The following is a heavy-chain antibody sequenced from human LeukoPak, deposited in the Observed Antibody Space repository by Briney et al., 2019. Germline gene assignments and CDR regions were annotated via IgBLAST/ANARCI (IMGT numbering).Heavy chain of an antibody. J-gene: IGHJ6*02. D-gene: IGHD5-18*01. Sequence: SETLSLTCTVSGGSISSYYWIWIRQPPGKGLEWIGYIYYSGSTNYNPSLKSRVTISVDTSKNQFSLKLSSVTAADTAVYYCARAPDTVSWYGMDVWGQGTTVTVSS. CDR1: GGSISSYY. CDR3: ARAPDTVSWYGMDV. CDR2: IYYSGST. V-gene: IGHV4-59*01.